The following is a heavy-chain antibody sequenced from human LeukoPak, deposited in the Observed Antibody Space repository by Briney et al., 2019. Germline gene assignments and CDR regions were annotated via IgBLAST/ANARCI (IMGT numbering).Heavy chain of an antibody. V-gene: IGHV1-18*01. CDR2: ISAYNGNT. CDR1: GYTFTSYG. CDR3: ARGYCSSTSCYGPFDY. Sequence: VASVKVSCKASGYTFTSYGFNWVRQAPGQGLEWMGWISAYNGNTNYAQKLQGRVTMTTDTSTSTAYMELRSLRSDDTAVYYCARGYCSSTSCYGPFDYWGQGTLVTVSS. D-gene: IGHD2-2*01. J-gene: IGHJ4*02.